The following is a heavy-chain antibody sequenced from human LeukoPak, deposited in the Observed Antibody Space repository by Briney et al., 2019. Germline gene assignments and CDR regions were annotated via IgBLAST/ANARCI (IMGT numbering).Heavy chain of an antibody. D-gene: IGHD4-17*01. CDR3: ARGGYGDLLVSFDY. J-gene: IGHJ4*02. Sequence: GGSLRLSCAASGFTVSSNYMSWVRQAPGKGLEWVSVIYSGGSTYYADSVKGRFTISRDNSKNTLYLQMNSLRAEDTAVYYCARGGYGDLLVSFDYWGQGTLVTVSS. CDR2: IYSGGST. V-gene: IGHV3-53*01. CDR1: GFTVSSNY.